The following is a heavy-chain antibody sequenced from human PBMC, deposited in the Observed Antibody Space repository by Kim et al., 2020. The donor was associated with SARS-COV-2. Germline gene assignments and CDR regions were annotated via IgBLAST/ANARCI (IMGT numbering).Heavy chain of an antibody. CDR1: GFTFSSYG. D-gene: IGHD6-13*01. V-gene: IGHV3-33*05. Sequence: GGSLRLSCAASGFTFSSYGMHWVRQAPGKGLEWVAVISYDGSNKYYADSVKGRFTISRDNSKNTLYLQMNSLRAEDTAVYYCARSRLAGRIDYWGQGTLVTLPS. CDR3: ARSRLAGRIDY. J-gene: IGHJ4*02. CDR2: ISYDGSNK.